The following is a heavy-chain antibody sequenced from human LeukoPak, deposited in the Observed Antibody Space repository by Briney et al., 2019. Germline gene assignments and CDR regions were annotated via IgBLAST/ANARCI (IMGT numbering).Heavy chain of an antibody. CDR1: GGSISSSSYY. D-gene: IGHD6-19*01. Sequence: PSETLSLTCTVSGGSISSSSYYWGWIRQPPGKGLEWIGSIYYSGSTYYNPSLKSRVTISVDTSKNQFSLKLSSVTAADTAVYYCARALSGWGAFDYWGQGTLVTVFS. V-gene: IGHV4-39*07. CDR3: ARALSGWGAFDY. CDR2: IYYSGST. J-gene: IGHJ4*02.